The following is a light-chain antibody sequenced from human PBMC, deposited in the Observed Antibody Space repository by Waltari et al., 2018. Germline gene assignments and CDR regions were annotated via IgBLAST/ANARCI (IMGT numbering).Light chain of an antibody. CDR1: QSINSY. V-gene: IGKV3-11*01. CDR2: DAS. Sequence: EIVLTQSPATLSLSPGERATLSCRASQSINSYLAWYQQKPVQAPKLLIYDASNRATGIPARFSGSGSGTDFTLTISSLEPEDFAVYYCQQRRDWPLSFGGGTKVEIK. CDR3: QQRRDWPLS. J-gene: IGKJ4*01.